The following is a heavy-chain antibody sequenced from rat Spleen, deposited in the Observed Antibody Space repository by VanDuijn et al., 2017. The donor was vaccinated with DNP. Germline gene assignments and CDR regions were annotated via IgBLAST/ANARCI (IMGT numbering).Heavy chain of an antibody. D-gene: IGHD1-5*01. CDR1: GYSITSNY. Sequence: EVQLQESGPGLVKPSQSLSLTCSVTGYSITSNYWGWIRKFPGNKMEWMGFISYSGSTSYNPSLKSRVSISRDTSKNQFFLQLNSVTTEDTATYYCARLREYRYNYRTFDYWGQGVMVTVSS. J-gene: IGHJ2*01. V-gene: IGHV3-1*01. CDR2: ISYSGST. CDR3: ARLREYRYNYRTFDY.